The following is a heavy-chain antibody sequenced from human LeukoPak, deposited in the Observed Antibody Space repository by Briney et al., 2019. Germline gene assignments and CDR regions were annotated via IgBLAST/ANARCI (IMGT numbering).Heavy chain of an antibody. V-gene: IGHV1-2*02. J-gene: IGHJ4*02. CDR1: GYTFTGYY. CDR2: INPNSGGT. Sequence: ASVKVSCKASGYTFTGYYTHWVRQAPGQGLEWMGWINPNSGGTNYAQKFQGRVTMTRDTSISTAYMELSRLRSDDAAVYYCARDMVRGVPCGYWGQGTLVTVSS. D-gene: IGHD3-10*01. CDR3: ARDMVRGVPCGY.